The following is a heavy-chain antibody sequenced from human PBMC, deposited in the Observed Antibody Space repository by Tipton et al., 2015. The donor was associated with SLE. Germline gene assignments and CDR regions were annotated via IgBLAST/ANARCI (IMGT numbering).Heavy chain of an antibody. CDR3: ARFPHGWLNY. J-gene: IGHJ4*02. Sequence: LRLSCAVYGGSFSGYYWSWIRQPPGKGLEWIGEINHSGSTNYNPSLKSRVTISVDTSKNQFSLKLSSVTAADTAVYYCARFPHGWLNYWGQGTLVTVSS. D-gene: IGHD3-22*01. CDR2: INHSGST. CDR1: GGSFSGYY. V-gene: IGHV4-34*01.